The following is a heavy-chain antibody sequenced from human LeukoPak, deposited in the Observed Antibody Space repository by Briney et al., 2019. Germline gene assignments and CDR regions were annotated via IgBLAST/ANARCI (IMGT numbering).Heavy chain of an antibody. CDR2: INTNTGNP. CDR3: ARERPGVIFDY. J-gene: IGHJ4*02. V-gene: IGHV7-4-1*02. CDR1: GFTFTSYA. D-gene: IGHD3-10*01. Sequence: SCAASGFTFTSYAMAWVRQAPGQGLEWMGWINTNTGNPTYAQDFTGRFVFSLDTSVSTAYLQISTLKAEDTAVYYCARERPGVIFDYWGQGTLVTVSS.